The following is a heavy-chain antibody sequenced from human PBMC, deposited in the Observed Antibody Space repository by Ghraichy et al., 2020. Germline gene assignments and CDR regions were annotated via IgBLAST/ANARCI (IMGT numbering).Heavy chain of an antibody. Sequence: GGSLRLSCAASGFTFSDYAMHWVRQAPGKGLEWVAVMSSDGKNEYYSVSVKGRFFLSRDNSKNTLYLQMSGLRVEDTAVYHCARAITVTHYFDYWGQGALVTVS. J-gene: IGHJ4*02. CDR3: ARAITVTHYFDY. D-gene: IGHD4-17*01. CDR2: MSSDGKNE. V-gene: IGHV3-30*04. CDR1: GFTFSDYA.